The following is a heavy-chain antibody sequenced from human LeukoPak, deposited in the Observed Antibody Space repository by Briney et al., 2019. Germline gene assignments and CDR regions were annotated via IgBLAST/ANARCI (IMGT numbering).Heavy chain of an antibody. CDR1: GGSFSGYY. Sequence: SETLSLTCAVYGGSFSGYYWSWIRQPPGKGLEWIGEINHSRSTNYNPSLKSRVTISVDTSKNQFSLKLSSVTAADTAVYYCARGHGANWFDPWGQGTLVTVSS. CDR2: INHSRST. CDR3: ARGHGANWFDP. D-gene: IGHD3-16*01. V-gene: IGHV4-34*01. J-gene: IGHJ5*02.